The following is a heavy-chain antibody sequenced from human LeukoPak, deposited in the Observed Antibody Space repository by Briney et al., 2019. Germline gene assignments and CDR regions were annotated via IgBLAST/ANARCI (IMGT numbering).Heavy chain of an antibody. J-gene: IGHJ4*02. D-gene: IGHD3-10*01. CDR2: INHSGST. CDR1: GGSFSGYY. V-gene: IGHV4-34*01. Sequence: SETLSLTCAVYGGSFSGYYWSWIRQPPGKGLEWIGEINHSGSTNYNPSLKSRVTISVDTSKNHFSLKLSSVTAADTAVYYCARTTYYYGSGSYGYWGQGTLVTVSS. CDR3: ARTTYYYGSGSYGY.